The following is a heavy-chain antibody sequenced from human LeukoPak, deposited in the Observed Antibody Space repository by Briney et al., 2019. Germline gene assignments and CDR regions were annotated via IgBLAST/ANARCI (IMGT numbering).Heavy chain of an antibody. CDR1: GGSISIYY. Sequence: SQTLSLTCTVSGGSISIYYWSWIRQPAGNAREWIGRIYTSGSTNYNPSLKSRVTISVDKSKHQFSLKLSSVTAADTAVYYCAREDSSGWYFDYWGQGTLVTVSS. V-gene: IGHV4-4*07. D-gene: IGHD6-19*01. J-gene: IGHJ4*02. CDR3: AREDSSGWYFDY. CDR2: IYTSGST.